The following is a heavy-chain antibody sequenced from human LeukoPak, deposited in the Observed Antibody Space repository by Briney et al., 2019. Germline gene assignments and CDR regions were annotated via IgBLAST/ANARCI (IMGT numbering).Heavy chain of an antibody. CDR2: MYISGST. CDR3: ARGRLRYFDWLLVNNWFDP. CDR1: GGAISSGSYY. Sequence: SQTLSLTCTVSGGAISSGSYYWSWIRQPAGKGLEWIGRMYISGSTNYNPSLKSRVTISVDTSKNQFSLKLSSVTAADTAVYYCARGRLRYFDWLLVNNWFDPWGQGTLVTVSS. J-gene: IGHJ5*02. D-gene: IGHD3-9*01. V-gene: IGHV4-61*02.